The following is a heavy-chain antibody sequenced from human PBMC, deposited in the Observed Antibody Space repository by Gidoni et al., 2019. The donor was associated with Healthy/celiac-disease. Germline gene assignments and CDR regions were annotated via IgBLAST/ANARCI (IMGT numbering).Heavy chain of an antibody. J-gene: IGHJ4*02. CDR2: IYYSGST. D-gene: IGHD1-26*01. Sequence: QLQLQESGPGLVKPSETLSLPCTVSGGSISSSSYYWGWIRQPPGKGLEWIGSIYYSGSTYYNPSLKSRVTISVDTSKNQFSLKLSSVTAADTAVYYCARLGNPLYRGYFDYWGQGTLVTVSS. CDR3: ARLGNPLYRGYFDY. V-gene: IGHV4-39*01. CDR1: GGSISSSSYY.